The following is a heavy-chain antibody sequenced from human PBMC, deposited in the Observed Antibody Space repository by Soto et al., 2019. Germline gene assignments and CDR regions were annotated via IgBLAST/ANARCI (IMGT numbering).Heavy chain of an antibody. CDR2: ISSSSNTI. CDR1: GFTFSTSS. V-gene: IGHV3-48*02. D-gene: IGHD3-3*01. Sequence: EVQLVESGGGLGQPGGSLRLSCVVSGFTFSTSSMNWVRQAPGKGLEWVSYISSSSNTIYADSVKGRFTISRDNAKSSLYLQMNSLRDEYTAVYYCARVIWSGYLTSDYWGQGTLVTVSS. CDR3: ARVIWSGYLTSDY. J-gene: IGHJ4*02.